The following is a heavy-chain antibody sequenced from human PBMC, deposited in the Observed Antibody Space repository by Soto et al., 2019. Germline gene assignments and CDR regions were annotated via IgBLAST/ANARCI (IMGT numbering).Heavy chain of an antibody. Sequence: SETLSLTCTVSGGSISSYYWSWIRQPPGKGLEWIGYIYYSGSTNYNPSLKSRVTISVDTSKNQFSLKLSSVTAADTAVYYCARTHPSAYCGGDCSGPIDYWGQGTLVTVSS. D-gene: IGHD2-21*02. CDR1: GGSISSYY. V-gene: IGHV4-59*01. J-gene: IGHJ4*02. CDR3: ARTHPSAYCGGDCSGPIDY. CDR2: IYYSGST.